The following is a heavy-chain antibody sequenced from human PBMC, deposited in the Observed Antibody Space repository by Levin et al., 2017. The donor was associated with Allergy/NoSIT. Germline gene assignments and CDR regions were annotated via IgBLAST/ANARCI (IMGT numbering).Heavy chain of an antibody. CDR2: ISGSGGST. J-gene: IGHJ4*02. CDR1: GFTFSNYA. V-gene: IGHV3-23*01. Sequence: PGGSLRLSCAASGFTFSNYAMSWVRQAPGKGLEWISGISGSGGSTSYADSVKGRFTISRDNSKKTLYLQMDGLRAEDTAVYYCVKGWENHDTTGYYPFAYWGQGTLVTVSS. CDR3: VKGWENHDTTGYYPFAY. D-gene: IGHD3-22*01.